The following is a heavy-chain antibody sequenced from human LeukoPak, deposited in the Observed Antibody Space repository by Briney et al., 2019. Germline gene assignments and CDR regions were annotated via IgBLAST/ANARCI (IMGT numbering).Heavy chain of an antibody. CDR2: IYYSGST. CDR1: GGSISSYY. D-gene: IGHD5-12*01. V-gene: IGHV4-59*01. CDR3: GRAGSGYDSGDYYYGMDV. J-gene: IGHJ6*02. Sequence: SETLSLTCTVSGGSISSYYWSWIRQPPGKGLEWIGYIYYSGSTNYNPSLKSRVTISVDTSKNQFSLKLSSVTAADTAVYYCGRAGSGYDSGDYYYGMDVWGQGTTVTVSS.